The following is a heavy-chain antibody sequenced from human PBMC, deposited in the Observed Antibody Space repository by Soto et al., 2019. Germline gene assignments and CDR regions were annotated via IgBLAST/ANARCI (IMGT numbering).Heavy chain of an antibody. CDR3: ARHRHPGYCSSTSCFSHFDY. V-gene: IGHV4-59*08. D-gene: IGHD2-2*01. CDR2: IYYSGST. Sequence: QVQLQESGPGLVKPSETLSLTCTVSGGSISSYYWSWIRQPPGKGLEWIGYIYYSGSTNYNPSLKSRVTIPVDTSKNQFSLKLSSVTAADTAVYYCARHRHPGYCSSTSCFSHFDYWGQGTLVTVSS. J-gene: IGHJ4*02. CDR1: GGSISSYY.